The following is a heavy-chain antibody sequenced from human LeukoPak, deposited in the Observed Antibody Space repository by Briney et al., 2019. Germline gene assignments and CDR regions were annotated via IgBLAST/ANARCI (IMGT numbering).Heavy chain of an antibody. CDR2: ISSSSSYI. CDR1: GFSLSSYT. V-gene: IGHV3-21*01. D-gene: IGHD6-19*01. J-gene: IGHJ3*02. Sequence: GGSLRLSCAASGFSLSSYTMNWVRQAPGKGLQWVSSISSSSSYIYYADSVKGRFSISRDNAKKSVHLQMISLRAEGTAVYYCARGRVGQWLVDAFDIWGQGTMVTVSS. CDR3: ARGRVGQWLVDAFDI.